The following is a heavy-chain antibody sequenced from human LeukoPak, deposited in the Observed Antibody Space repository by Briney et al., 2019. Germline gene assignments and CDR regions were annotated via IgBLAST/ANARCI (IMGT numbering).Heavy chain of an antibody. Sequence: PSETLSLTCSVSGGSISCYYGIWIPQPPGKGRVGFGYIYYRGSTNYNLSLKSRVTISVDTYKNHFSVKQSSVPAAHSAVFYCVREDYERLEASKSYFDYWGQGTLVTVSS. J-gene: IGHJ4*02. CDR1: GGSISCYY. CDR2: IYYRGST. V-gene: IGHV4-59*12. D-gene: IGHD3-16*01. CDR3: VREDYERLEASKSYFDY.